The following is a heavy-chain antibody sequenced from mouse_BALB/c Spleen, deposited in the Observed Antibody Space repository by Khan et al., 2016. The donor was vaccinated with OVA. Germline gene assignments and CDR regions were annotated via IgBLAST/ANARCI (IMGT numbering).Heavy chain of an antibody. CDR1: GYTFTSYT. D-gene: IGHD1-1*01. CDR2: IYTSSDYT. CDR3: TREGAYGSSYGWFAY. V-gene: IGHV1-4*01. J-gene: IGHJ3*01. Sequence: QVQLQQSAAELARPGASVKMSCKASGYTFTSYTMHWVKQRPGQGLEWIGYIYTSSDYTNYNQRFKDKATLSADKSSSTAYMQLSNLTTEDSADYYGTREGAYGSSYGWFAYWGQGTLVTVSA.